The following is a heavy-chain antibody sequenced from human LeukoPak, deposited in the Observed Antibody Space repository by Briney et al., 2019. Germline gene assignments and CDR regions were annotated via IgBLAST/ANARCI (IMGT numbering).Heavy chain of an antibody. D-gene: IGHD6-6*01. CDR1: GGSFSSNT. V-gene: IGHV1-69*02. CDR3: ARCRPYSSSSCASFDP. Sequence: SVTVSCKASGGSFSSNTNCWGRQAPGQGLEWMGRIIPNFGIANYAQKFQGRVTITADKSTSTAYMELSSLRTEDTAVYYCARCRPYSSSSCASFDPWGQGTLVTVSS. CDR2: IIPNFGIA. J-gene: IGHJ5*02.